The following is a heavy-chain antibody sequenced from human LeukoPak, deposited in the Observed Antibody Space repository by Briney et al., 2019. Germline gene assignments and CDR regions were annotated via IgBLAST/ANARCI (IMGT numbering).Heavy chain of an antibody. CDR1: GYTFTGYY. V-gene: IGHV1-2*02. Sequence: ASVKVSCMASGYTFTGYYMHWVRQAPGQGLEWMGWINPNSGGTNYAQKFQGRVTMTRDTSISTAYMELSRLRSDDTAVYYCARSPDILTGENFDYWGQGTLVTVSS. J-gene: IGHJ4*02. D-gene: IGHD3-9*01. CDR3: ARSPDILTGENFDY. CDR2: INPNSGGT.